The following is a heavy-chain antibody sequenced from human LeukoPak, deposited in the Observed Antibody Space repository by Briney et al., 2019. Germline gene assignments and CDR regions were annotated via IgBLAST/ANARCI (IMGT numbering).Heavy chain of an antibody. Sequence: PGGSLRLSCAASGFTFSSYAMSGVRQAPGKGLEWVSAISGSGGSTYYADSVKGRFTISRDNSKNTLYLQMNSLRAEDTAVYYCAKYSRAGVRGVIAHWGQGTLVTVSS. CDR2: ISGSGGST. CDR3: AKYSRAGVRGVIAH. CDR1: GFTFSSYA. V-gene: IGHV3-23*01. J-gene: IGHJ4*02. D-gene: IGHD3-10*01.